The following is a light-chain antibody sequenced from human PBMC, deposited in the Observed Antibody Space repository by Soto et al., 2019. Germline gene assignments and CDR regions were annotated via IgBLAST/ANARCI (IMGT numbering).Light chain of an antibody. Sequence: SYELTQPPSVSVSPRQTARITCSGDAFPKKYAYWYQQKSGQAPVLVIYDDSKRPSGIPERFSGSTSGTMATLTISGAQVEDEAAYYCYSTDTSGNRLFGGGTKLTVL. J-gene: IGLJ2*01. CDR2: DDS. CDR1: AFPKKY. V-gene: IGLV3-10*01. CDR3: YSTDTSGNRL.